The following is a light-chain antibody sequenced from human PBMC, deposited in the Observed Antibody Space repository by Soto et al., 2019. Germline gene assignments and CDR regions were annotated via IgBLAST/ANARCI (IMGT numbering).Light chain of an antibody. CDR1: QDISNY. V-gene: IGKV1-33*01. J-gene: IGKJ3*01. CDR2: YAS. CDR3: QQYDNLVT. Sequence: DIQMTQSPSSLSASVGDRVTITCQASQDISNYLNWYQQKPGKAPKLLIYYASNLETGVPSRFSGSGSGTDFTFTISMLQPEYIATYYCQQYDNLVTFGPGTKVDIK.